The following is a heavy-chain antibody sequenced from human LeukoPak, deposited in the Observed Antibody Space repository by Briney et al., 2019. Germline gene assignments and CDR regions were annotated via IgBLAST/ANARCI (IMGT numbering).Heavy chain of an antibody. CDR3: ARLSGNPTGPTAPDH. CDR1: GFIFSLYD. CDR2: LSGNGGIA. Sequence: GGSLRLSCAASGFIFSLYDMTWVRQAPGKGLEYVASLSGNGGIAFYGKSARGRFTVSRDNSKATLFLQMGSLTTEDTAVYYCARLSGNPTGPTAPDHWGQGTPVTVSS. J-gene: IGHJ4*02. D-gene: IGHD1-1*01. V-gene: IGHV3-64*01.